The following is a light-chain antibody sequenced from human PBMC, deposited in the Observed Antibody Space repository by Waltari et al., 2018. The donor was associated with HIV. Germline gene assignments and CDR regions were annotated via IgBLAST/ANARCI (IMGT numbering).Light chain of an antibody. J-gene: IGLJ1*01. V-gene: IGLV2-11*01. Sequence: QSALTQPRSVSGSPGQSVTISCTGTSSDVGGYNYVPWYQQHPGKAPKLMIYDVSKRPSGVPDRFSGSKSGNTASLTISGLQAEDEADYYCSSYAGSYVFGTGTKVTVL. CDR3: SSYAGSYV. CDR2: DVS. CDR1: SSDVGGYNY.